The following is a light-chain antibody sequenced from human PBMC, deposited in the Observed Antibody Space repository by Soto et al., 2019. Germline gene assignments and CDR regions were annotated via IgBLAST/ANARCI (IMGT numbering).Light chain of an antibody. J-gene: IGKJ2*01. CDR1: QCIGND. Sequence: AIQMTQSPSSLSASVGDRVTITCRASQCIGNDLGWSQQKPGKAPKLLIYAASSLQSGVPSRFIGRGSGTDFTLTIRSLQPEDFATYYCLQDDTYPRTFGQGNKLEL. V-gene: IGKV1-6*01. CDR3: LQDDTYPRT. CDR2: AAS.